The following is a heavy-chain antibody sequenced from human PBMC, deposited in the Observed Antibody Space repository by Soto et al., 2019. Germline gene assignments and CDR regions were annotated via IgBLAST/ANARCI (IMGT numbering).Heavy chain of an antibody. CDR1: GFTFSSYW. V-gene: IGHV3-74*01. Sequence: GGSLRLSCAASGFTFSSYWMHWVRQAPGEGLVWVSRINTDGSSTSYADSVKGRFTISRDNAQNTLYLQMKSLRAEDTALYYCAKFAGYKSNYQRGDAFDIWGQVTMVTVS. CDR2: INTDGSST. CDR3: AKFAGYKSNYQRGDAFDI. J-gene: IGHJ3*02. D-gene: IGHD1-7*01.